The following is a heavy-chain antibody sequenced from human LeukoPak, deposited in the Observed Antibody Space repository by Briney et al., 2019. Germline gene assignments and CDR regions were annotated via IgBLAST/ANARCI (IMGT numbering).Heavy chain of an antibody. CDR1: GFSFSSYW. D-gene: IGHD6-19*01. J-gene: IGHJ4*02. CDR2: IQSDGSVQ. V-gene: IGHV3-7*01. CDR3: ARIPRGSGWSFLDF. Sequence: PGGSLRLSXAASGFSFSSYWMSWVRQPPGKGLEWVANIQSDGSVQQYVDSVKGRLTISRDNAKNSLYLQMNSLRAEDTAVYYCARIPRGSGWSFLDFWGQGTLVTVTS.